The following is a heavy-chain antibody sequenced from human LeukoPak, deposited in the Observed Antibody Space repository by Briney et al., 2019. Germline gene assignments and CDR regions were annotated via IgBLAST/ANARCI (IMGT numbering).Heavy chain of an antibody. Sequence: GGSLRLSCAASGFTFSSYEMNWVRQAPGKGLEWVSYISSSGSTIYYADSVKGRFTISRDNAKNSLYLQMNSLRAEDTAGYYCARLRSRQWELLLDIDYWGQGTLVTVSS. CDR2: ISSSGSTI. V-gene: IGHV3-48*03. CDR1: GFTFSSYE. J-gene: IGHJ4*02. D-gene: IGHD1-26*01. CDR3: ARLRSRQWELLLDIDY.